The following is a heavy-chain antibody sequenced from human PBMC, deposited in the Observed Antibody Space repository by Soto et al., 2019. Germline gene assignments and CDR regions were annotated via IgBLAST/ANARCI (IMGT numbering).Heavy chain of an antibody. CDR2: INPNSGGT. Sequence: ASVKVSCKASGYTFTGYYMHWVRQAPGQGLEWMGWINPNSGGTNYAQKFQGWVTMTRDTSISTAYMELSSLRSEDTAVYYCARRGQQLVPNDYWGQGTLVTVSS. D-gene: IGHD6-13*01. CDR1: GYTFTGYY. J-gene: IGHJ4*02. V-gene: IGHV1-2*04. CDR3: ARRGQQLVPNDY.